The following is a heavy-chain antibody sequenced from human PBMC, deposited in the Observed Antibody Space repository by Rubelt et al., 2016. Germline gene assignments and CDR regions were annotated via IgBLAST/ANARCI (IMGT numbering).Heavy chain of an antibody. J-gene: IGHJ4*02. D-gene: IGHD3-10*01. CDR2: IGVYNGDT. V-gene: IGHV1-18*01. CDR1: GYTFSNYG. Sequence: QVQLVQSGTEVREPGASVKVSCKASGYTFSNYGVSWVRQAPGQRLEWVGWIGVYNGDTAYAQNFQGRVTMTTDTSTGIAYMELRSLRSDDTSVDYCARDPRGKDDLDYWGQGTLVIVSS. CDR3: ARDPRGKDDLDY.